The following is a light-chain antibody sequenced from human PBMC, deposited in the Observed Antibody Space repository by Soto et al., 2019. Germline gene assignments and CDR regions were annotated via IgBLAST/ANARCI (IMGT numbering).Light chain of an antibody. Sequence: EIVLTQSPGTLSLSPCERATLSCRASQSVSGSYLAWYQQKPGQAPRLLIYGASSRATGIPDRFSGSGSGTDFTLTISRLEPEDFAVYYCQQYGSSPLTFGGGTKVDIK. CDR3: QQYGSSPLT. CDR2: GAS. V-gene: IGKV3-20*01. J-gene: IGKJ4*01. CDR1: QSVSGSY.